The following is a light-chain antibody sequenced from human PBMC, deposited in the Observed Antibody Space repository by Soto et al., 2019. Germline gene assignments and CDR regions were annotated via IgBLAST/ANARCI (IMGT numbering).Light chain of an antibody. J-gene: IGKJ4*01. CDR2: GAF. Sequence: EVVLTQSPGTLSLSPGERATLSCRASQSVRSNYLAWYQQKPGRAPRLLIFGAFFRATGIPDRFSGSASGTDFTLTISGLEPEDFAVYYCQQYDTAPLTFGGGTRVEI. CDR3: QQYDTAPLT. CDR1: QSVRSNY. V-gene: IGKV3-20*01.